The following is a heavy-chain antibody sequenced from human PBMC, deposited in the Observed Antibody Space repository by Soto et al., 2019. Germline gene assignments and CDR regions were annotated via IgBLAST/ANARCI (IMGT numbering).Heavy chain of an antibody. CDR1: GFTFSDYY. CDR2: ISSSGSTI. V-gene: IGHV3-11*01. Sequence: GGSLRLSCAASGFTFSDYYMSWIRQAPEKGLEWVSYISSSGSTIYYADSVKGRFTISRDNAKNSLYLQMNSLRSEDTAVYYCARDRDKLGYCSGGSCYSWYFDYWGQGTLVTVSS. CDR3: ARDRDKLGYCSGGSCYSWYFDY. J-gene: IGHJ4*02. D-gene: IGHD2-15*01.